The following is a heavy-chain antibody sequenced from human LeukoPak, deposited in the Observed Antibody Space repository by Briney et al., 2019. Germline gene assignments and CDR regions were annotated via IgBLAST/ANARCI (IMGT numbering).Heavy chain of an antibody. CDR2: INHSGST. Sequence: SETLSLTCAVYGVSFSGYYWSWIRQPPGKGLEWIGKINHSGSTNYNPSLKSRVTISVDTSKSQFSLKLSSVTAADTAVYYCARLNYDFWSGYIFDYWGQGTLVTVSS. D-gene: IGHD3-3*01. CDR1: GVSFSGYY. V-gene: IGHV4-34*01. CDR3: ARLNYDFWSGYIFDY. J-gene: IGHJ4*02.